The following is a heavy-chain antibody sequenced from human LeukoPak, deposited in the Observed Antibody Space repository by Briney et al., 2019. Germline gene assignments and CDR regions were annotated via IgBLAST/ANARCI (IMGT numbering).Heavy chain of an antibody. Sequence: GGSLRLSCAASGFTFSSYGMHWVRQAPSKGLEWVAVIWYDGSNKYYADSVKGRFTISRDNSKNTLYLQMNSLRAEDTAVYYCARDSPGGSLGAFDTWGQGTMVTVSS. V-gene: IGHV3-33*01. CDR3: ARDSPGGSLGAFDT. CDR1: GFTFSSYG. CDR2: IWYDGSNK. J-gene: IGHJ3*02. D-gene: IGHD1-26*01.